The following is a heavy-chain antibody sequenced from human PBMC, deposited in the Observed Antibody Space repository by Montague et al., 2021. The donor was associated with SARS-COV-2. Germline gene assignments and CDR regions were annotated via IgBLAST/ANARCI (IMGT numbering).Heavy chain of an antibody. CDR3: ALRLGGGRFDA. J-gene: IGHJ5*02. V-gene: IGHV4-4*02. D-gene: IGHD5-12*01. CDR1: GGSVSTDNW. Sequence: SETLSLTCSVSGGSVSTDNWWTWVRQPPGKGLEWIGDIYLSGTTHYSPSLNSRLTISLDKPKNQFSLKLMSVTAADTAVYYCALRLGGGRFDAWGQGTLVIVSS. CDR2: IYLSGTT.